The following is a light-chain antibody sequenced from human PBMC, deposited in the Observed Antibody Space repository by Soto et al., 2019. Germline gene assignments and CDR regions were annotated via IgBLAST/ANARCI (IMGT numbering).Light chain of an antibody. V-gene: IGLV1-44*01. CDR3: AAWDDSVGV. J-gene: IGLJ3*02. CDR2: GNH. CDR1: TSNIGTNT. Sequence: QSVLTQPPSASGTLGQGVTISCSGSTSNIGTNTVNWYQQVPGTAPKVLIYGNHQRPSGVPDRFSGSKSGTSASLVISGLESEDEAYYYCAAWDDSVGVFGGGTKLTVL.